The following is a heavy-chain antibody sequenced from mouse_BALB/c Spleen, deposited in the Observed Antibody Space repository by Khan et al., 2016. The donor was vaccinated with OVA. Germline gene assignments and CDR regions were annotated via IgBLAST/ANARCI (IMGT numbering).Heavy chain of an antibody. CDR2: INPHIGET. CDR3: TRIYRSDFDY. V-gene: IGHV1-20*02. Sequence: VQLKESGPELVRPGASVKISCKASGYSFTGYFMNWVMQSHGKSLEWIGRINPHIGETFYNQRFKDKDTLTVDESSSTAHMELRSLASEDSAVYYCTRIYRSDFDYWGQGTTLTVSS. D-gene: IGHD1-1*01. CDR1: GYSFTGYF. J-gene: IGHJ2*01.